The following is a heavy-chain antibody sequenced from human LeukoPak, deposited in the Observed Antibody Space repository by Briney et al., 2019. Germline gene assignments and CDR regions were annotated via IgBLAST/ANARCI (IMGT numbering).Heavy chain of an antibody. V-gene: IGHV4-59*01. CDR1: GGSISSYY. D-gene: IGHD6-19*01. CDR2: IYYSGST. Sequence: SETLSLTCTVSGGSISSYYWSWIRQPPGKGLEWIGYIYYSGSTNYNPSLKSRVTISVATSKNQFSLKLSSMTAADTAVYYCARGSGWYYYWGQGTLVTVSS. J-gene: IGHJ4*02. CDR3: ARGSGWYYY.